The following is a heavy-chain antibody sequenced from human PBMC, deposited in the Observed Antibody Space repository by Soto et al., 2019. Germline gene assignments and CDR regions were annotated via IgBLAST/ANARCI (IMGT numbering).Heavy chain of an antibody. J-gene: IGHJ3*02. V-gene: IGHV1-69*06. CDR1: GATFSSYA. CDR3: ARVAPDIVVVPADIGGVVDI. D-gene: IGHD2-2*01. Sequence: SVKVSCKASGATFSSYAISWVRQAPGQGLEWMGGTIPIFGTANYAQKFQGRVTITADKSTSTAYMELSSLRAEDTALYYCARVAPDIVVVPADIGGVVDIWGQGTMVTVSS. CDR2: TIPIFGTA.